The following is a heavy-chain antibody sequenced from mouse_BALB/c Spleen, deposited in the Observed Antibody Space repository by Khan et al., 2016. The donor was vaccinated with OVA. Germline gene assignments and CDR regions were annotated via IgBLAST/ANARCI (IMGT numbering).Heavy chain of an antibody. Sequence: QVQLKESGAELVRPGVSVKISCKGSGYTFTDFAIHWVKQSHAKSLEWLGVISTYYGDADYNQKFKGTATLTVDKSSSTAYMELARLTSEDSAIYYCARGSGNSRFAYWGQGTLVTGPA. CDR1: GYTFTDFA. D-gene: IGHD1-3*01. J-gene: IGHJ3*01. CDR3: ARGSGNSRFAY. CDR2: ISTYYGDA. V-gene: IGHV1S137*01.